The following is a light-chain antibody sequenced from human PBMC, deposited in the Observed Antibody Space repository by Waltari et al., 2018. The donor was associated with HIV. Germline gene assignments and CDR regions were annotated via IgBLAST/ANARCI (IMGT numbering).Light chain of an antibody. CDR3: GTWDSGLNAYV. CDR2: DKR. Sequence: QSVLTQPPSVSAAPGQKIGISCSGANSNIGSNYVSWYQQSPGRAPQLLIYDKRRRPSESPDRFAGSKSGTSGTLDITGLQTVDEADYYCGTWDSGLNAYVFGSGTKVTVL. V-gene: IGLV1-51*01. CDR1: NSNIGSNY. J-gene: IGLJ1*01.